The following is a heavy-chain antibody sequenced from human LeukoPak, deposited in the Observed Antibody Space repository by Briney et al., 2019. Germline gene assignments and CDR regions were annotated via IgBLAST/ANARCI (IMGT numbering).Heavy chain of an antibody. CDR2: IRYDGSNK. J-gene: IGHJ5*02. CDR3: AKHIPGDALGWFDP. CDR1: GFTFSSYG. D-gene: IGHD2-21*01. V-gene: IGHV3-30*02. Sequence: GGSLRLSCAASGFTFSSYGMHWVRQAPGKGLEWVAFIRYDGSNKYYADSVKGRFTISRDNSKNTLYLQMNSLRAEDTAVYCCAKHIPGDALGWFDPWGQGTLVTVSS.